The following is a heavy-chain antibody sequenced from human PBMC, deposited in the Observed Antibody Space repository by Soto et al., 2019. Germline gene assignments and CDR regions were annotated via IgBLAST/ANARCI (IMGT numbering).Heavy chain of an antibody. Sequence: GASVKVSCKVSGYTHTELSMHWVRQAPGKGLEWMGGFDPEDGETIYAQKFQGRVTMTEDTSTDTAYMELSSLRSEDTAVYYCATAFCTNGVCYKDYYFDYWGQGTLVTVSS. V-gene: IGHV1-24*01. D-gene: IGHD2-8*01. CDR1: GYTHTELS. CDR3: ATAFCTNGVCYKDYYFDY. J-gene: IGHJ4*02. CDR2: FDPEDGET.